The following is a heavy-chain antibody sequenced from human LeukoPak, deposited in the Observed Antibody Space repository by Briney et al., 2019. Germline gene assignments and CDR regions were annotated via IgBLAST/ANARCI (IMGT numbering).Heavy chain of an antibody. CDR2: IRYDGSNK. Sequence: PGRSLRLSCAASGFTFSSYGMHWVRQAPGKGLEWVAVIRYDGSNKYYADSVNGRFTISRDNSKNTLYLQMNSLRAEDTAVYYCARTPVLVPGSYYSYGMDVWGQGTTVTVSS. D-gene: IGHD3-10*01. V-gene: IGHV3-33*01. CDR1: GFTFSSYG. J-gene: IGHJ6*02. CDR3: ARTPVLVPGSYYSYGMDV.